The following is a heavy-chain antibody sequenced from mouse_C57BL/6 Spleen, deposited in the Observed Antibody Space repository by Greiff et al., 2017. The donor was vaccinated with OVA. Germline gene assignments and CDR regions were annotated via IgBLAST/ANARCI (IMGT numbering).Heavy chain of an antibody. Sequence: EVKLVESGGGLVKPGGSLKLSCAASGFTFSDYGMHWVRQAPEKGLEWVAYISSGSSTIYYADTVKGRFTISTDNAKNTLFLQMTSLRSEDTAVYYCARGVTGWFAYWGQGTLVTVSA. CDR2: ISSGSSTI. CDR1: GFTFSDYG. V-gene: IGHV5-17*01. J-gene: IGHJ3*01. D-gene: IGHD2-12*01. CDR3: ARGVTGWFAY.